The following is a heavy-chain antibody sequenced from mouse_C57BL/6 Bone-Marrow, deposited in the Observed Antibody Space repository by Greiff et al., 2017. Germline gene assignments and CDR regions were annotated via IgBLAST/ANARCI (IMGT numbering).Heavy chain of an antibody. V-gene: IGHV1-81*01. J-gene: IGHJ3*01. CDR1: GYTFTSYG. D-gene: IGHD4-1*02. Sequence: LVESGAELARPGASVKLSCKASGYTFTSYGISWVKQRTGQGLEWIGEIYPRSGNTYYNEKFKGKATLTADKSSSTAYRELRSLTSEDSAVYFCARSTGTFAYWGQGTLVTVSA. CDR3: ARSTGTFAY. CDR2: IYPRSGNT.